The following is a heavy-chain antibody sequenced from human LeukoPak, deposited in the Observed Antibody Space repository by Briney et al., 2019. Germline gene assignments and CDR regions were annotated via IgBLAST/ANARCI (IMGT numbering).Heavy chain of an antibody. V-gene: IGHV4-39*07. Sequence: PSETLSLTCTVSGGSISSSSYYWGWIRQPPGKGLEWIGSIYYSGSTYYNPSLKSRVTISVDTSKNQFSLKLSSVTAADTAVYYCARVGYCSGGSCYGVDPWGQGTLVTVSS. CDR1: GGSISSSSYY. D-gene: IGHD2-15*01. CDR2: IYYSGST. CDR3: ARVGYCSGGSCYGVDP. J-gene: IGHJ5*02.